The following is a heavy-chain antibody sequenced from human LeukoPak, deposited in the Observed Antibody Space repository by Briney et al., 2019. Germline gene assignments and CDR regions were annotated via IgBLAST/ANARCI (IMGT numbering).Heavy chain of an antibody. CDR2: INWNGGST. J-gene: IGHJ6*03. CDR1: GFTFDDYG. Sequence: PGGSLRLSCAASGFTFDDYGMSWVRQAPGKGLEWVSGINWNGGSTGYADSVKGRFTISRDNAKNSLYLQMNSLRSEDTALYYCARIYYDSSGYYYFDYYYYYMDVWGKGTTVTVSS. V-gene: IGHV3-20*04. D-gene: IGHD3-22*01. CDR3: ARIYYDSSGYYYFDYYYYYMDV.